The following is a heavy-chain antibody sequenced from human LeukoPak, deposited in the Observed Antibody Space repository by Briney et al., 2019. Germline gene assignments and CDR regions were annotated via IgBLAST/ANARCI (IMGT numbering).Heavy chain of an antibody. V-gene: IGHV3-30-3*01. CDR2: ISYDGSNK. CDR1: GFTFSSYA. Sequence: GGSLRLSCAASGFTFSSYAMHWVRQAPGKGLEWVAVISYDGSNKYYADSVKGRFTISRDNSKNTLYLQMNSLRAEDTAVYYCARDGTYYDFWSGYSYNWFDPWGQGTLVTVSS. CDR3: ARDGTYYDFWSGYSYNWFDP. J-gene: IGHJ5*02. D-gene: IGHD3-3*01.